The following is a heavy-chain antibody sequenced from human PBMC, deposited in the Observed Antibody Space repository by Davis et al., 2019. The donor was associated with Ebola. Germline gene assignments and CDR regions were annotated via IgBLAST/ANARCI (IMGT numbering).Heavy chain of an antibody. J-gene: IGHJ2*01. CDR2: IYPGDSDT. V-gene: IGHV5-51*01. CDR3: ARRYYDFWSGYYTEADWYFDL. D-gene: IGHD3-3*01. CDR1: GYSFTSYW. Sequence: GESLKISCKGSGYSFTSYWIGWVRQLPGKGLEWMGIIYPGDSDTRYSPSFQGQVTISADNSISTAYLQWGSLKASDTAMYFCARRYYDFWSGYYTEADWYFDLWGRGTLVTVSS.